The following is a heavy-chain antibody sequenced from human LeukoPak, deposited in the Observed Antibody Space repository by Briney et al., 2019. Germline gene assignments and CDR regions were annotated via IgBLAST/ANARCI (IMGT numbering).Heavy chain of an antibody. V-gene: IGHV4-59*01. CDR3: ARAQPETRLKHYFDY. Sequence: PSETLSLTCADYGGSFSGYYWSWIRQPPGKGLEWSGYIYYSGSTNYNPSLKSRVTISVDTSKNQFSLKLSSVTAADTAVYYCARAQPETRLKHYFDYWGQGTLVTVSS. J-gene: IGHJ4*02. CDR1: GGSFSGYY. D-gene: IGHD1-14*01. CDR2: IYYSGST.